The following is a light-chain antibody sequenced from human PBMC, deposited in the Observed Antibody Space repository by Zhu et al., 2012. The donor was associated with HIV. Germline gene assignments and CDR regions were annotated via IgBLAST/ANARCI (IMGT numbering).Light chain of an antibody. CDR1: QGISNH. CDR3: QHLTLYPT. J-gene: IGKJ4*01. CDR2: GAS. V-gene: IGKV1-9*01. Sequence: GDRVTITCRASQGISNHLAWYHQKPGKAPKLLIYGASVLQSGVPSRFSGSGSGTEFTLTIGSLQPEDFATYFCQHLTLYPTFGGGSKVEIK.